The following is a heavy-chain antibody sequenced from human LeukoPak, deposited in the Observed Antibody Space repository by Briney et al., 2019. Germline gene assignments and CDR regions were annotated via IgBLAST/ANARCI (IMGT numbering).Heavy chain of an antibody. CDR1: GGSISSYY. Sequence: SETLSLTCTVSGGSISSYYWSWIRQPPGKGLEWIGYIYYSGSTNYNPSLKSRVTISVDTSKNQFSLRLSSVTAADSAVYYCARLKWGLPGPFDYWGQGTLVTVSS. CDR3: ARLKWGLPGPFDY. J-gene: IGHJ4*02. D-gene: IGHD1-26*01. V-gene: IGHV4-59*08. CDR2: IYYSGST.